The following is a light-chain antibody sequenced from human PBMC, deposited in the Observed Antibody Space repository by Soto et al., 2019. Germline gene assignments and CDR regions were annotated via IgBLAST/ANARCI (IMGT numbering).Light chain of an antibody. CDR1: QSVRSY. CDR2: ASS. V-gene: IGKV1-39*01. Sequence: DLQMTQSPSSVSASVGDSVTIACRAGQSVRSYLNWYQQKPGKAPNLLIYASSTLQSGVPSRFSGGGSGTDFTLTISSLQPEDFATYYCQQSYTSPLTFGGGTKVEI. CDR3: QQSYTSPLT. J-gene: IGKJ4*01.